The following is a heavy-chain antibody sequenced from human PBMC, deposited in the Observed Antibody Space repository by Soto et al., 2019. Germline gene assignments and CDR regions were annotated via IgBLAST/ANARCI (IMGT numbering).Heavy chain of an antibody. CDR3: ARHNAATRSYYYGMDV. V-gene: IGHV4-31*03. CDR1: GGSISSGGYY. CDR2: IYYSGST. Sequence: SETLSLTCTVSGGSISSGGYYWSWIRQHPGKRLEWIGYIYYSGSTYYNPSLKSRVTISVDTSKNQFSLKLSSVTAADTAVYYCARHNAATRSYYYGMDVWGQGTTVS. J-gene: IGHJ6*02. D-gene: IGHD2-15*01.